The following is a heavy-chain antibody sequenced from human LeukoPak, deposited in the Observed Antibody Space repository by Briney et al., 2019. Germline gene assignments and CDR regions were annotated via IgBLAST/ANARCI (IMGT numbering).Heavy chain of an antibody. J-gene: IGHJ5*02. CDR2: IYYSGST. Sequence: PSETLSLTCTVSGGSIISYYWSWIRQPPGKGLEWIGYIYYSGSTNYNPSLKSRVTISVDTSKNQFSLKLSSVTAADTAVYYCARAAPVGATDWFDPWGQGTLVTVSS. D-gene: IGHD1-26*01. V-gene: IGHV4-59*01. CDR1: GGSIISYY. CDR3: ARAAPVGATDWFDP.